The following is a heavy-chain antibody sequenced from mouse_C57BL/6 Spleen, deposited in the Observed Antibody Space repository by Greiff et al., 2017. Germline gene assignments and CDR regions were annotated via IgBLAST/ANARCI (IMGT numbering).Heavy chain of an antibody. V-gene: IGHV14-2*01. CDR3: APSTAY. Sequence: VQLQQSGAELVKPGASVKLSCTASGFNINDYYMHWVKQRTEQGLEWIGRIDPEDGETKYAPKFQGQATITADTSSHTASLQLSSLTSEDTAVYYCAPSTAYWGQGTLVTVSA. D-gene: IGHD2-10*02. CDR1: GFNINDYY. CDR2: IDPEDGET. J-gene: IGHJ3*01.